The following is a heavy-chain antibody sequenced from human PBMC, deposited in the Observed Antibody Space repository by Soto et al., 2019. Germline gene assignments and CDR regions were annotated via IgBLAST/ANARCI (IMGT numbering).Heavy chain of an antibody. CDR2: ISAYNGNT. J-gene: IGHJ6*02. V-gene: IGHV1-18*04. CDR1: GYTFTSYG. CDR3: AREGDYYGSGSNEDYYYYYGMDV. D-gene: IGHD3-10*01. Sequence: ASVKVSCKASGYTFTSYGISWVRQAPGQGLEWMGCISAYNGNTNYAQKLQGRVTMTTDTSTSTAYMELRSLRSDDTAVYYCAREGDYYGSGSNEDYYYYYGMDVWGQGTTVTVSS.